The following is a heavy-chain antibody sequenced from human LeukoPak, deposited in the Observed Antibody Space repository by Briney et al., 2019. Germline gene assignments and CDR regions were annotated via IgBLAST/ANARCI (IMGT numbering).Heavy chain of an antibody. Sequence: ASVKVSCKASGGTFSSYAISWVRQAPGQGLEWMGRIIPILGIENYAQKFQGRVTITADKSTSTAYMELSSLRSEDTVVYYCASRGMEFDYGDQEYFQHWGQGTLVTVSS. J-gene: IGHJ1*01. CDR2: IIPILGIE. CDR3: ASRGMEFDYGDQEYFQH. V-gene: IGHV1-69*04. D-gene: IGHD4-17*01. CDR1: GGTFSSYA.